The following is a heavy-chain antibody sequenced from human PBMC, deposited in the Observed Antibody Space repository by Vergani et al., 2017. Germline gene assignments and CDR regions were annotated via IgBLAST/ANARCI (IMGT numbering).Heavy chain of an antibody. CDR3: ARRSYMPAPPTYYSFDF. Sequence: QVHLQESGPGLVKPSETLSLSCTVSGGSISTGGYYWTCIRQRPGKALEWIGFVYDSGNTYYNPSLEGRVSISADTSKNQFSLKLNFVTAADTAVYYCARRSYMPAPPTYYSFDFWGRGTLVTVSS. CDR2: VYDSGNT. D-gene: IGHD2-2*01. CDR1: GGSISTGGYY. J-gene: IGHJ4*02. V-gene: IGHV4-31*03.